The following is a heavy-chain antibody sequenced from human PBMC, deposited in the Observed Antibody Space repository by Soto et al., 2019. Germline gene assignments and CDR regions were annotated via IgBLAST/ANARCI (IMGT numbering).Heavy chain of an antibody. D-gene: IGHD6-6*01. J-gene: IGHJ4*02. CDR2: IYPGDSDT. Sequence: GESLKISCKGSGYSFTNYWIGWVRQMPGKGLEWMGIIYPGDSDTRYSPSFQGQVTISADTSISTAYLQWSSLKASDTAMYYCARREDPYSSSPFDYWGQGTLVTVSS. V-gene: IGHV5-51*01. CDR3: ARREDPYSSSPFDY. CDR1: GYSFTNYW.